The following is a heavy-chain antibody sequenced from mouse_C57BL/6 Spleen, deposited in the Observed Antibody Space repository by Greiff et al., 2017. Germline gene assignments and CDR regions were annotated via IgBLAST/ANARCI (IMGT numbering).Heavy chain of an antibody. CDR2: IYPGSGNT. Sequence: VQLQESGAELVRPGASVKLSCKASGYTFTDYYINWVKQRPGQGLEWIARIYPGSGNTYYNEKFKGKATLTAEKSSSTAYMQLSSLTSEDSAVYFCARSRYYYGSSSFAYWGQGTLVTVSA. D-gene: IGHD1-1*01. CDR1: GYTFTDYY. J-gene: IGHJ3*01. CDR3: ARSRYYYGSSSFAY. V-gene: IGHV1-76*01.